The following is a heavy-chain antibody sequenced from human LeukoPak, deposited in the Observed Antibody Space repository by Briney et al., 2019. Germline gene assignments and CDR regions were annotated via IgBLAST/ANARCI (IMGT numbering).Heavy chain of an antibody. J-gene: IGHJ5*02. V-gene: IGHV1-69*04. Sequence: WASVKVSCKASGGTFSSYAISWVRQAPGQGLEWMGRIIPILGIANYAQKFQGRVTITADKSTSTAYMELSSLRSEDTAVYYCAREGVTIFGVPNSGKSNWFDPWGQGTLVTVSS. CDR3: AREGVTIFGVPNSGKSNWFDP. D-gene: IGHD3-3*01. CDR2: IIPILGIA. CDR1: GGTFSSYA.